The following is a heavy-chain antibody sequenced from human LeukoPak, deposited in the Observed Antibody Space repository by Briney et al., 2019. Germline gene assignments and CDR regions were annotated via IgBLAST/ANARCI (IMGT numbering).Heavy chain of an antibody. CDR1: GFTLSSHW. D-gene: IGHD4-17*01. V-gene: IGHV3-7*03. J-gene: IGHJ4*02. CDR2: INQDGSAK. CDR3: AKEWYGDYTQPDY. Sequence: GGSLRLSCAASGFTLSSHWMTWVRQAPGKGLEWVANINQDGSAKYYVDSVRGRFTISRDNSKNTLYLQMNSLRAEDTAVYYCAKEWYGDYTQPDYWGQGTLVTVSS.